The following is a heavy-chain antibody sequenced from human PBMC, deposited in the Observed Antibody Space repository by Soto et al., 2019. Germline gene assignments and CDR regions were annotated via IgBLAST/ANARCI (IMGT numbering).Heavy chain of an antibody. CDR2: INPYDGSP. V-gene: IGHV1-46*01. CDR1: GYIFTSYF. J-gene: IGHJ4*02. CDR3: AIELGYYDTGDPLDS. D-gene: IGHD3-22*01. Sequence: QVQLVQPGAEVRKPGASVKVSCKTSGYIFTSYFMHWVRQAPGQGLEWRGIINPYDGSPTYAQKSQGSVTTTRHTPTSTVDMELSSLRPEYTASYYCAIELGYYDTGDPLDSWGQGPLVTVSS.